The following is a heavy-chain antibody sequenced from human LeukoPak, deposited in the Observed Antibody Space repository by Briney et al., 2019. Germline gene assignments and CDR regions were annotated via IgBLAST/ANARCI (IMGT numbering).Heavy chain of an antibody. CDR2: ISGRDGST. J-gene: IGHJ4*02. CDR1: GFTFSSFA. V-gene: IGHV3-23*01. Sequence: GGSLRLSCAASGFTFSSFAMSWVRQAPGKGLEWVSGISGRDGSTYYADSVKGRFTISRDNSKNTLYLQMNSLRAEDTAVYYCARAGNTRFDCWGQGTLVTVSS. CDR3: ARAGNTRFDC. D-gene: IGHD2/OR15-2a*01.